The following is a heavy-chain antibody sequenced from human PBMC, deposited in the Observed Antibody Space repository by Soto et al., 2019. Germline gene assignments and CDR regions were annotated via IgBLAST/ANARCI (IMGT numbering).Heavy chain of an antibody. CDR2: IHSSGTF. Sequence: QVQLQESGPGLVKPSETLSLTCTVSGASISNAYWSWIRQAAGKRLECIGRIHSSGTFNYNSSLKSRVSISRDTSKNQISLKLSSVTAADTAVYYCARDNIVSKGYGMDVWGQGTTVTVSS. CDR1: GASISNAY. D-gene: IGHD5-12*01. J-gene: IGHJ6*02. CDR3: ARDNIVSKGYGMDV. V-gene: IGHV4-4*07.